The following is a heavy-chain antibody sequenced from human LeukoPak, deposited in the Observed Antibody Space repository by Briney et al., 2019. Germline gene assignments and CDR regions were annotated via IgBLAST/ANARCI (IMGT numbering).Heavy chain of an antibody. CDR3: ARVFRESRLRFLEWHSEVFDY. Sequence: GGSLRLSCAASGFTVSSNYMSWVRQAPGKGLEWVSVIYSGGSTYYADSVKGRFTISRDNAKNSLYLQMNSLRAEDTAVYYCARVFRESRLRFLEWHSEVFDYWGQGTLVTVSS. V-gene: IGHV3-53*01. CDR1: GFTVSSNY. CDR2: IYSGGST. J-gene: IGHJ4*02. D-gene: IGHD3-3*01.